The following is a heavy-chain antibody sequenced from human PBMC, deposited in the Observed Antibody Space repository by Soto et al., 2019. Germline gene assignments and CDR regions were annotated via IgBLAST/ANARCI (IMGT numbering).Heavy chain of an antibody. V-gene: IGHV5-51*01. Sequence: GESLKISCKGSGYSFTSYWIGWVRQMPGKGLEWMGIIYPGDSDTRYSPSFQGQVTISADKSISTAYLQWSSLKASDTAMYYCAASYSSSPVEPPHYYQDLLYVPAQGTTVTGSS. CDR2: IYPGDSDT. CDR3: AASYSSSPVEPPHYYQDLLYV. J-gene: IGHJ6*02. D-gene: IGHD6-13*01. CDR1: GYSFTSYW.